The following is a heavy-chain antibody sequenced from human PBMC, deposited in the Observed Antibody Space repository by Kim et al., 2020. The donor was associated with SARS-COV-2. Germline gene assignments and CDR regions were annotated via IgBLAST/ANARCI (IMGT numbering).Heavy chain of an antibody. CDR3: ASASEYSSSSHRCDY. D-gene: IGHD6-6*01. V-gene: IGHV1-69*04. Sequence: SVKVSCKASGGTFSSYAISWVRQAPGQGLEWMGRIIPIFGIANYAQKFQGRVTITADKSTSTAYMELSSLRSEDTAVYYCASASEYSSSSHRCDYWGQGTLVTVSS. CDR2: IIPIFGIA. J-gene: IGHJ4*02. CDR1: GGTFSSYA.